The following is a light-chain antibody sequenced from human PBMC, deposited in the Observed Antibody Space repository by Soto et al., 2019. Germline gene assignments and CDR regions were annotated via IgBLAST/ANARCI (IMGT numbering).Light chain of an antibody. CDR1: SSDVGSYNL. CDR3: CSYAGSSTFVV. V-gene: IGLV2-23*02. J-gene: IGLJ2*01. CDR2: EVS. Sequence: QSALTQPDSVSGSPGQSITISCTGTSSDVGSYNLVSWYQQHPGKAPKLMIYEVSKRPSGVSNRFSGSKSGNTASLTISGLQAEDEADYYCCSYAGSSTFVVFGGGTQLTVL.